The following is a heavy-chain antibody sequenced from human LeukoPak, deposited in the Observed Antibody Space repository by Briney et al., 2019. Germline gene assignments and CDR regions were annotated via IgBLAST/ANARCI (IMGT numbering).Heavy chain of an antibody. D-gene: IGHD3-16*01. CDR2: IYTSGST. CDR3: ASVMITFSGQGAFDI. V-gene: IGHV4-4*07. J-gene: IGHJ3*02. CDR1: GGSISSYY. Sequence: PSETLSLTCTVSGGSISSYYRSWIRQPAGKGLEWIGRIYTSGSTHYNPSLKSRVTMSVDTSKNQFSLKLSSVTAADTAVYYCASVMITFSGQGAFDIWGQGTMVTVSS.